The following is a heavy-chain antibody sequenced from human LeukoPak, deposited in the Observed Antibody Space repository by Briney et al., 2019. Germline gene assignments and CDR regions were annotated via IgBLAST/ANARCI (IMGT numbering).Heavy chain of an antibody. CDR3: ARDLTDHFDY. Sequence: SVKVSCKASGGTLSSYAISWVRQAPGQGLEWMGRIIPILGIANYAQKFQGRVTITADKSTSTAYMELSSLRSEDTAVYYCARDLTDHFDYWGQGTLVTVSS. CDR1: GGTLSSYA. V-gene: IGHV1-69*04. CDR2: IIPILGIA. J-gene: IGHJ4*02.